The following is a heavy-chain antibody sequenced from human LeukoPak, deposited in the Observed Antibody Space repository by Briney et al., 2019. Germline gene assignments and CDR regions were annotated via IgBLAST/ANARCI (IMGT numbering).Heavy chain of an antibody. Sequence: TSETLSLTCTVSGGSISSYYWSWIRQPPGKGLEWIGYIYYSGSTYYNPSLKSRVTISVDTSKNQFSLKLSSVTAADTAVYYCARHAPRGGYIDYWGQGTLVTVSS. CDR3: ARHAPRGGYIDY. CDR1: GGSISSYY. J-gene: IGHJ4*02. V-gene: IGHV4-59*08. CDR2: IYYSGST. D-gene: IGHD2-15*01.